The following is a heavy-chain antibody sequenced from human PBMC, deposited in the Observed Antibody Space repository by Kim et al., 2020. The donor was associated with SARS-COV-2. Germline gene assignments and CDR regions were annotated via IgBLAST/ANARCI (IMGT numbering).Heavy chain of an antibody. D-gene: IGHD3-10*01. CDR2: ISYDGSNK. Sequence: GGSLRLSCAASGFTFSSYAMHWVRQAPGKGLEWVAVISYDGSNKYYADSVKGRFTISRDNSKNTLYLQMNSLRAEDTAVYYCARDRLLWFGELLLGAFFDYWGQGTLVTVSS. CDR1: GFTFSSYA. J-gene: IGHJ4*02. V-gene: IGHV3-30*04. CDR3: ARDRLLWFGELLLGAFFDY.